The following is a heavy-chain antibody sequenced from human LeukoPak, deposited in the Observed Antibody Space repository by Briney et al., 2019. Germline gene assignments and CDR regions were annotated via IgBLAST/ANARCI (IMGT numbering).Heavy chain of an antibody. CDR2: ISPDGNLE. Sequence: GRSLRLSCAASGFTFNIFGIHWVRQAPGKGLEWVAAISPDGNLEYYTESVKGRFTVSRDNSNNMIYLQMNSLRGEDSAVYYCAKINKYDDYWGQGTLVTVSS. D-gene: IGHD1/OR15-1a*01. CDR1: GFTFNIFG. J-gene: IGHJ4*02. V-gene: IGHV3-30*18. CDR3: AKINKYDDY.